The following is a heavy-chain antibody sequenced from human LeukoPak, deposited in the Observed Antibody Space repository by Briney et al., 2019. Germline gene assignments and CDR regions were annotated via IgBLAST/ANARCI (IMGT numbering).Heavy chain of an antibody. D-gene: IGHD1-26*01. V-gene: IGHV1-18*01. CDR3: ARPVVGATTSWFDP. CDR2: ISAYNGNT. Sequence: ASVKVSCKASGYTFTSYGISWVRQAPGQGLEWMGWISAYNGNTNYVQKLQGRVTMTTDTSTSTAYMELRSLRSDDTAVYYCARPVVGATTSWFDPWGQGTLVTVSS. CDR1: GYTFTSYG. J-gene: IGHJ5*02.